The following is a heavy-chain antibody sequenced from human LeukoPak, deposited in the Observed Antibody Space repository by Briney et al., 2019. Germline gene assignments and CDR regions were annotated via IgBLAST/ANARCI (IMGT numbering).Heavy chain of an antibody. V-gene: IGHV3-30-3*01. Sequence: GGSLRLSCAASGFTFSSYAMSWVRQAPGKGLEWVALISYHGTNKYYADSVKGRFTISSDNSKNTLYLQMNSLRTEDAAVYYCARDPTGGYRHFDFWGQGTLVTVSS. D-gene: IGHD2-8*02. CDR1: GFTFSSYA. CDR2: ISYHGTNK. CDR3: ARDPTGGYRHFDF. J-gene: IGHJ4*02.